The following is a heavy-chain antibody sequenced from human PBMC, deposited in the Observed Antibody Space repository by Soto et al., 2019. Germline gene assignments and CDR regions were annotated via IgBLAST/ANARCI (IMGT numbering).Heavy chain of an antibody. J-gene: IGHJ4*02. CDR2: ISGSGGST. D-gene: IGHD3-10*01. CDR1: GFTFSSYA. Sequence: PGGSLRLSCAASGFTFSSYAMSWVRQAPGKGLEWVSAISGSGGSTYYADSVKGRFTISRDNSKNTLYLQMNSLRAEDTAVYYCAKGGGLLWFGEPFDYWGQGTLVTVSS. V-gene: IGHV3-23*01. CDR3: AKGGGLLWFGEPFDY.